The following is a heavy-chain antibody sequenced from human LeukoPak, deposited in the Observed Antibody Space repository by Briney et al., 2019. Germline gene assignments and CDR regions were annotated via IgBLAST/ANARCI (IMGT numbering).Heavy chain of an antibody. CDR2: IYYSGST. Sequence: SETLSLTCTVSGGSINSNSYYWGWIRQPPGKGLEWIGSIYYSGSTYYNPSLKSRVTISVDTSKNQFSLKLSSVTAADTAVYYCARGYCSGGSCYRALGYWGQGTLVTVSS. D-gene: IGHD2-15*01. J-gene: IGHJ4*02. CDR3: ARGYCSGGSCYRALGY. CDR1: GGSINSNSYY. V-gene: IGHV4-39*07.